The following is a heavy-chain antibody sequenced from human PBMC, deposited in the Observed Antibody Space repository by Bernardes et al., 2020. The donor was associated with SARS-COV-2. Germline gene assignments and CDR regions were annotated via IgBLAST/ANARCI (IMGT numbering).Heavy chain of an antibody. D-gene: IGHD6-19*01. CDR3: ARGDFSGWYGRYFDL. Sequence: SETLSLTCAVYGGSFSGYYWSWIRQPPGKGLEWIGEINHSGSTNYNPSLKSRVTISVDTSKNQFSLKLSSVTAADTAVYYCARGDFSGWYGRYFDLWGRGTLVTVSS. J-gene: IGHJ2*01. V-gene: IGHV4-34*01. CDR2: INHSGST. CDR1: GGSFSGYY.